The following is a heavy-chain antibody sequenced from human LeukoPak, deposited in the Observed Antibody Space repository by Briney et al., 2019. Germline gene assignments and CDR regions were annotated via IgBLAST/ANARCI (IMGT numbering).Heavy chain of an antibody. CDR2: ISSNGGST. V-gene: IGHV3-64*01. CDR1: GFTFSYYA. J-gene: IGHJ3*02. D-gene: IGHD2-21*02. CDR3: ARAKGRLLSAFDI. Sequence: GGSLRLSCAASGFTFSYYAMHWVRQAPGKGLEYVSAISSNGGSTYYANSVKGRLTISRDNSKNTLYLQMGSLRAEDMAVYYCARAKGRLLSAFDIWGHGTMVTVSS.